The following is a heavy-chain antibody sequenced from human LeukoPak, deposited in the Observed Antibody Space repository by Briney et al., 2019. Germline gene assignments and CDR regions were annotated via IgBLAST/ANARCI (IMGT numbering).Heavy chain of an antibody. Sequence: ASVKVSCKASGYTFTGYYMHWVRQAPGQGLEWMGWINPNSGGTNYAQKFQGRVTMTRDTSISTAYMELSRLRSDDTAVYYCAMCYDFCSGYRTRKYYDYYMDVWSKGTTVTVA. J-gene: IGHJ6*03. D-gene: IGHD3-3*01. CDR3: AMCYDFCSGYRTRKYYDYYMDV. CDR2: INPNSGGT. V-gene: IGHV1-2*02. CDR1: GYTFTGYY.